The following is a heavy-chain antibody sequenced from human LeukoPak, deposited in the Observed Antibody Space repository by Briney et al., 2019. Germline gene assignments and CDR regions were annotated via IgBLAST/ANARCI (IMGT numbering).Heavy chain of an antibody. D-gene: IGHD6-13*01. V-gene: IGHV3-23*01. CDR1: GFTLRSYA. CDR2: ISGRGDIT. CDR3: AKGQYGSSWIFDY. Sequence: GGSLRLSRAASGFTLRSYAMSWVREAPGKGREWVSVISGRGDITQSADSVKGRFTISRDNSKNTLYLQMNSLRAEDTAVYYCAKGQYGSSWIFDYWGQGTLVTVSS. J-gene: IGHJ4*02.